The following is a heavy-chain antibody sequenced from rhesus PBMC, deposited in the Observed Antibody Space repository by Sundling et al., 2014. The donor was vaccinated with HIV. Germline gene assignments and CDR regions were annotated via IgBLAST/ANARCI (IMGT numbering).Heavy chain of an antibody. V-gene: IGHV4-65*02. CDR1: GGSISSSNW. Sequence: QVQLQESGPGLVKPSETLSLTCAVSGGSISSSNWWSWIRQPPGKGLEWFGSISGDSANTFYNPSLKNRVTISKDTSKNQFSLNLRSVTAADTAVYYCARHRGYCSSGTCYVLDFEFWGQGALVTVSS. D-gene: IGHD2-2*01. CDR2: ISGDSANT. CDR3: ARHRGYCSSGTCYVLDFEF. J-gene: IGHJ1*01.